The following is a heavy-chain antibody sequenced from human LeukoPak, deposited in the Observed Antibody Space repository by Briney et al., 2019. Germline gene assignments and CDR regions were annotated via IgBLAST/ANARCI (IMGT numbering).Heavy chain of an antibody. D-gene: IGHD2-2*01. CDR1: GYTFTGYY. CDR2: INPNSGGT. J-gene: IGHJ6*02. Sequence: ASVKVSCKASGYTFTGYYMHWVRQAPGQELEWMGWINPNSGGTNYAQKFQGRVTMTRDTSISTAYMELSRLRSDDTAVYYCARDSYCSSTSCYRESYYGMDVWGQGTTVTVSS. CDR3: ARDSYCSSTSCYRESYYGMDV. V-gene: IGHV1-2*02.